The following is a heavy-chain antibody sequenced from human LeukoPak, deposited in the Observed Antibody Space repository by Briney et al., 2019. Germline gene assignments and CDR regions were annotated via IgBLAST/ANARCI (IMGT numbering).Heavy chain of an antibody. CDR3: ARAGIDTDYYGSAHPNWFDP. D-gene: IGHD3-10*01. V-gene: IGHV1-18*01. CDR1: GYTFTSYG. Sequence: ASVKVSCKASGYTFTSYGISWVRQAPGQGLEWMGWISAYNGNTNYAQKLQGRVTMTTDTSTSTAYMELRSLRSDDTAVYYCARAGIDTDYYGSAHPNWFDPWGQGTLVTVSS. CDR2: ISAYNGNT. J-gene: IGHJ5*02.